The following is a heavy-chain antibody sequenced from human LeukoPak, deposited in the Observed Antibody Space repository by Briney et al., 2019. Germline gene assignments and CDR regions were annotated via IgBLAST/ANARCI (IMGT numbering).Heavy chain of an antibody. CDR1: GYTFTGYY. CDR3: ARSTLVVGAREFDY. CDR2: INPNSGGT. D-gene: IGHD1-26*01. J-gene: IGHJ4*02. V-gene: IGHV1-2*02. Sequence: ASVKVSCKASGYTFTGYYIHWVRQAPGQGLEWMGWINPNSGGTNYAQKFQGRVTMTRDTSISTAYMELSRLRSDDTAVYYCARSTLVVGAREFDYWGQGTLVTVSS.